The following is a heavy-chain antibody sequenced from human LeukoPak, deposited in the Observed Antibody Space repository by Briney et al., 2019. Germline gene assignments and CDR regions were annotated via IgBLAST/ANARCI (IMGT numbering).Heavy chain of an antibody. CDR2: VNPNGGDT. J-gene: IGHJ4*02. CDR3: ARVPEYSSSPFDY. Sequence: ASVKVSCKASGYTFTGYYMHWVRQAPGQGLEWMGWVNPNGGDTNYARKFQGRVTMTRDTSIATAYMELSRLRFDDTAVYYCARVPEYSSSPFDYWGQGTLVTVSS. D-gene: IGHD6-13*01. V-gene: IGHV1-2*02. CDR1: GYTFTGYY.